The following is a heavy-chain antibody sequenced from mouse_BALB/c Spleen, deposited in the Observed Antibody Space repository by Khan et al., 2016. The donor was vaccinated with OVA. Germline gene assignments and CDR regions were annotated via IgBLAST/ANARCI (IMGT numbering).Heavy chain of an antibody. CDR3: EKRRGTMEY. Sequence: QVQLQQSGTELVKPGASVKLSCKAYGYTFTNYDINWVRQRPEQGPEWIGWFFPGDDSTKYNEKFKDKATLTTDKSSSTAYMQLSRLTSEDSAVYFCEKRRGTMEYWGQGTSVTVSS. J-gene: IGHJ4*01. V-gene: IGHV1-85*01. CDR2: FFPGDDST. CDR1: GYTFTNYD.